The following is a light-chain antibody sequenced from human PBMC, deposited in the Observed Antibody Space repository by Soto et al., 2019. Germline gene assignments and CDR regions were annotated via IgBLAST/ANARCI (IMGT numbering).Light chain of an antibody. CDR2: EVS. V-gene: IGLV2-14*01. Sequence: QSALTQPASVSGSPGQSITISCTGTSSDVGGYNYVSWYQQHPGKAPKLMIYEVSNRPSGVSNRFSRSKSGNTASLTISGLQAEDEADYYCSSYTSSSTPWVFGGGTKLTVL. CDR1: SSDVGGYNY. J-gene: IGLJ3*02. CDR3: SSYTSSSTPWV.